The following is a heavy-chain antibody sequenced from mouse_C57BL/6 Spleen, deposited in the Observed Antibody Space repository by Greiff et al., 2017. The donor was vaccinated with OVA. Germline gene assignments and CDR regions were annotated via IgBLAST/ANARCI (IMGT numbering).Heavy chain of an antibody. CDR2: IDPSDSET. CDR1: GYTFTSYW. CDR3: AREGSGCAY. V-gene: IGHV1-52*01. J-gene: IGHJ3*01. Sequence: VQLQQPGAELVRPGSSVKLSCKASGYTFTSYWMRWVKQRPIQGLEWIGNIDPSDSETHYNQKFKDKATLTGDKSSSTAYLQLSSLTSEDSAVYYCAREGSGCAYWGQGTLVTVSA.